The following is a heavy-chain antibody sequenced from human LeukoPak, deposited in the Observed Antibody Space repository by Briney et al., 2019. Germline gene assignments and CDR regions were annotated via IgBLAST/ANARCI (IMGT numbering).Heavy chain of an antibody. D-gene: IGHD6-13*01. V-gene: IGHV3-23*01. CDR3: AKSGSSSWVNYFYNYYMDV. J-gene: IGHJ6*03. Sequence: GGSLRLSCAASGFTFSSYAMSWVRQAPGKGLEWVSAIGGSGGSTYYADSVKGRFTISRDNPKKTLYLQMDSLRAEDTAVYYCAKSGSSSWVNYFYNYYMDVWGKGTTVTVSS. CDR1: GFTFSSYA. CDR2: IGGSGGST.